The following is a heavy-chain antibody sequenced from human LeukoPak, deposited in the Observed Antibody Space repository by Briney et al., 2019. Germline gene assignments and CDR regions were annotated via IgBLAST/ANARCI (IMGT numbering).Heavy chain of an antibody. CDR1: GFNVSSTY. D-gene: IGHD3-22*01. Sequence: GGSLRLSCAASGFNVSSTYMSWVRQAPGKGLEWVSVIFSGGSAYDVDSVKGRFTISRDNSKNTLSLQMNNLRVEDTAAYYCTSFLGGYSSFHWGQGTLVAVSS. CDR2: IFSGGSA. J-gene: IGHJ4*02. V-gene: IGHV3-66*02. CDR3: TSFLGGYSSFH.